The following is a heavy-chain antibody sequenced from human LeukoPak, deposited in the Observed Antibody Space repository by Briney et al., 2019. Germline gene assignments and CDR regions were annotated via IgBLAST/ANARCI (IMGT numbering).Heavy chain of an antibody. CDR1: RGSISNYY. D-gene: IGHD3-3*01. Sequence: SETLSLTCTVSRGSISNYYWSWIRQPAGKGLEWIGLIYTTGSTNYNPSLKRRVTMSVDTSKNQFSLKLSSVTAADTAVYYCARVRFLESFSTFGRDSYYYYMDVWGIGTTVTVSS. V-gene: IGHV4-4*07. CDR3: ARVRFLESFSTFGRDSYYYYMDV. CDR2: IYTTGST. J-gene: IGHJ6*03.